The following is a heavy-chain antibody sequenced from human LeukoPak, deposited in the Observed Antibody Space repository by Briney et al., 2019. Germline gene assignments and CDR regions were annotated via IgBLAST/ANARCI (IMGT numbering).Heavy chain of an antibody. CDR2: IFPILGIA. V-gene: IGHV1-69*04. Sequence: ASVKVSCKASGGTFSSYAISWVRQAPGQGLEWMGRIFPILGIANYAQKFQGRVTITADKSTSTAYMELSSLRSEDTAVYYCAYASRRGDFDYWGQGTLVTVSS. J-gene: IGHJ4*02. D-gene: IGHD1-26*01. CDR1: GGTFSSYA. CDR3: AYASRRGDFDY.